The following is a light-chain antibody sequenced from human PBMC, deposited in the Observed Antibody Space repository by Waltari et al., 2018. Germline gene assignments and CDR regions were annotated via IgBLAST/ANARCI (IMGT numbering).Light chain of an antibody. Sequence: QSALTQPASVSGSPGQSITIPCPGTSSDVGFSNLVSWYQQHPDKAPKLLVYEVIERPSGVSNRFSGSKSGNTASLTISGLQAEDEADYYCCSYVGRNIWVFGGGTKVTVL. V-gene: IGLV2-23*02. J-gene: IGLJ3*02. CDR3: CSYVGRNIWV. CDR1: SSDVGFSNL. CDR2: EVI.